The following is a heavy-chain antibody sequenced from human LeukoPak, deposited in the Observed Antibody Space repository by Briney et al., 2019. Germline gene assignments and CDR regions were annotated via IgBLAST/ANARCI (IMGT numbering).Heavy chain of an antibody. D-gene: IGHD6-13*01. Sequence: PGGSLRLSCAASGFTFSSDSMNWVRQAPGKGLEWGSSISSSSSYIYYADSVKGRFTISRDNAKNSLYLQMNSLRAEDTAVYYCWPSSSWSFWGQGILVTVSS. V-gene: IGHV3-21*01. CDR2: ISSSSSYI. CDR3: WPSSSWSF. J-gene: IGHJ4*02. CDR1: GFTFSSDS.